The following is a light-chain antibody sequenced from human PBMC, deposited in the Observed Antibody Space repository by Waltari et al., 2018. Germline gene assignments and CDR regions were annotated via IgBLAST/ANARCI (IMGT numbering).Light chain of an antibody. V-gene: IGKV3-20*01. J-gene: IGKJ1*01. CDR1: QSVTRA. Sequence: EIVLTQSLGTLSLSPGESANLFCRTSQSVTRALAWYQQKPGQAPRLLIYGASNRATGIPDRFSGSGAGTDFSLTISSLEPEDFAVYYCQHYLRLPVTFGQGTKVEVK. CDR2: GAS. CDR3: QHYLRLPVT.